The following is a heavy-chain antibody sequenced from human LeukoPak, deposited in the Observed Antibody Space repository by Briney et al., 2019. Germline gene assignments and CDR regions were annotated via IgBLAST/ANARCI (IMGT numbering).Heavy chain of an antibody. J-gene: IGHJ4*02. CDR1: GGSISSYY. Sequence: KASETLSLTCTVSGGSISSYYWSWSRQPPGKGLEWGVRIKSKTDGGTTDYAAPEKRRFTISRDDSKNTLYLKMNSLKTEDTAVYYCTGEMMTTVTTYDYWGQGTLVTVSS. CDR2: IKSKTDGGTT. V-gene: IGHV3-15*01. D-gene: IGHD4-17*01. CDR3: TGEMMTTVTTYDY.